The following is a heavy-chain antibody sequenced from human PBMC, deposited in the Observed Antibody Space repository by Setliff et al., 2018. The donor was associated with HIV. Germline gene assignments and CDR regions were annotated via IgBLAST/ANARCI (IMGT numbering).Heavy chain of an antibody. CDR3: ARPRYTYGTPPAFDI. J-gene: IGHJ3*02. V-gene: IGHV4-31*03. Sequence: SETLSLTCTVSGGSISSRGYYWSWIRQHPGKGLEWIGYIYYSGGTYYNPSLKSRVTISADTSKNQFSLKLSSVTAADTAVYYCARPRYTYGTPPAFDIWGRGTVVTVSS. CDR2: IYYSGGT. CDR1: GGSISSRGYY. D-gene: IGHD5-18*01.